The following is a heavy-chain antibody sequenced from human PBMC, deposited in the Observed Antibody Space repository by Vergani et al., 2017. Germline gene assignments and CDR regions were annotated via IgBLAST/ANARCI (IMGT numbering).Heavy chain of an antibody. CDR3: ARDHCDSSGYYY. CDR1: GGTFSSYA. Sequence: QVQLVQSGAEVKKPGSSVKVSCKASGGTFSSYAISWVRQAPGQGLEWMGRIIPILGIANYAQKFQGRVTITADKSTSTAYMELSSLRSEDTAVYYCARDHCDSSGYYYWGQGTLVTVSS. J-gene: IGHJ4*02. CDR2: IIPILGIA. V-gene: IGHV1-69*04. D-gene: IGHD3-22*01.